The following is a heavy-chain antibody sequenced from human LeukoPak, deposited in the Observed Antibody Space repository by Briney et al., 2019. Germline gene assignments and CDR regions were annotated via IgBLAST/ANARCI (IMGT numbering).Heavy chain of an antibody. V-gene: IGHV1-2*02. CDR2: INPNGGAT. Sequence: GASVKVSCKASGYTFTGYYMHWVRQAPGQGLEWMGWINPNGGATNYAQKFQGRVTMTRDTSISTAYMELSRLRSDDTAVYYCARDLKSGNYGLGYYYGMDVWGQGTTVTVSS. CDR1: GYTFTGYY. CDR3: ARDLKSGNYGLGYYYGMDV. D-gene: IGHD4-11*01. J-gene: IGHJ6*02.